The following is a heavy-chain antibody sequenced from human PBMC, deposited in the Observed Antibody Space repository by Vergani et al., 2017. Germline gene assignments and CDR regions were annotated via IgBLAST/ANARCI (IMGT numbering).Heavy chain of an antibody. J-gene: IGHJ3*02. CDR2: INHSGST. CDR3: ASRYCSGGSCYFLRLGTGAFDI. Sequence: QVQLQQWGAGLLKPSETLSLTCAVYGGSFSGYYWSWIRQPPGKGLEWIGEINHSGSTNYNPSLKSRVTISVDTSKTQVSLKLSSVTAADTAVYYWASRYCSGGSCYFLRLGTGAFDIWGQGTMVTVSS. CDR1: GGSFSGYY. V-gene: IGHV4-34*01. D-gene: IGHD2-15*01.